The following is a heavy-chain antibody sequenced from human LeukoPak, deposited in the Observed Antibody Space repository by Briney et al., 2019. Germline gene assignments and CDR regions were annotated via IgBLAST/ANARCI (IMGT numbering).Heavy chain of an antibody. V-gene: IGHV1-8*03. Sequence: ASVKVSCKASGYACTSYDNNWVRQATGQGLEWMGWMNPNSGSTGYAQKFQGRVTITRNTSISTAYMELSGLRSEDTAVHYCARGRSTGYPYYFEYWGQGTLVTVSS. D-gene: IGHD6-25*01. CDR3: ARGRSTGYPYYFEY. CDR1: GYACTSYD. J-gene: IGHJ4*02. CDR2: MNPNSGST.